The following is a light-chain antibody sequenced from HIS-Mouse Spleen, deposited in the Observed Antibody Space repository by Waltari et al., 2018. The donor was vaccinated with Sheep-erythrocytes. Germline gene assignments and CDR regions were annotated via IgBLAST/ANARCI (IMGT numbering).Light chain of an antibody. CDR1: SSDAGGYNY. Sequence: QPALTQPRSVPGSPGQSVTISSTGTSSDAGGYNYVSGYQQNPGKAPKLMIYDVSKRPSGVPDRFSGSKSGNTASLTISGLQAEDEADYYCCSYAGSYNHVFATGTKVTVL. J-gene: IGLJ1*01. CDR3: CSYAGSYNHV. V-gene: IGLV2-11*01. CDR2: DVS.